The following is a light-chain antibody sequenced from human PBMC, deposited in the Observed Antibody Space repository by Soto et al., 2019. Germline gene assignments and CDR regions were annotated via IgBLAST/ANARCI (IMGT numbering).Light chain of an antibody. V-gene: IGLV1-36*01. CDR1: DSNIGNHA. J-gene: IGLJ2*01. Sequence: QAVVTQPPSVSDAPRQRVTISCSGGDSNIGNHAVNWYQQVPEKAPKLLIYYNNLLPSGVSDRFSGSKSGTSASLAISGLQFEDEATYYCAAWDDSLNGQVFGGGTKLTVL. CDR2: YNN. CDR3: AAWDDSLNGQV.